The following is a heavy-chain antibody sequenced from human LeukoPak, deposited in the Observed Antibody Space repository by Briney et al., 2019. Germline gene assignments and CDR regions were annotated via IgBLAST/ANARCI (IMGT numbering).Heavy chain of an antibody. CDR3: AGEPPYYYDSSGSEPSFDY. J-gene: IGHJ4*02. Sequence: PSETLSLTCTVSGGSISSYYWSWIGQPAGKGLEWIGRIYTSGSTNYNPSLKSRVTISVDQSKNQFSLKLSSVTAADTAVYYCAGEPPYYYDSSGSEPSFDYWGQGTLVTVSS. D-gene: IGHD3-22*01. CDR1: GGSISSYY. V-gene: IGHV4-4*07. CDR2: IYTSGST.